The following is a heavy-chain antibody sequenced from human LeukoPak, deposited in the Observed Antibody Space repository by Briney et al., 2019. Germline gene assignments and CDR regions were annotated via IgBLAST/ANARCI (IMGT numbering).Heavy chain of an antibody. CDR3: AREGRGLWFGELFF. J-gene: IGHJ4*02. CDR2: IYYSGST. V-gene: IGHV4-39*07. Sequence: SETLPLTCTVSGGSISSYYWGWIRQPPGKGLEWIGSIYYSGSTYYNPSLKSRVTISVDTSKNQFSLKLSSVTAADTAVYYCAREGRGLWFGELFFWGQGTLVTVSS. D-gene: IGHD3-10*01. CDR1: GGSISSYY.